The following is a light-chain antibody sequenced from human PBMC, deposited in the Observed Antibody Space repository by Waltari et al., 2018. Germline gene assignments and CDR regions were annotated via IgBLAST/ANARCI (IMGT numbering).Light chain of an antibody. CDR1: QRVSGTF. V-gene: IGKV3-20*01. Sequence: EIVLTQSPGTLSLPPGERATLSCWASQRVSGTFLAWYQQKPGQAPRLLIYGTSNRATGIPDRVSGSGSGTDFTLTISRLEPGDSALFYCHQYGSSPPTFGQGTKLEIK. J-gene: IGKJ1*01. CDR2: GTS. CDR3: HQYGSSPPT.